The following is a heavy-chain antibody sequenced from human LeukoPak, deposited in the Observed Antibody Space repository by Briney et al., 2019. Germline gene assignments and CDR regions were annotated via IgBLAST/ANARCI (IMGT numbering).Heavy chain of an antibody. CDR3: ATAKGATSLSASYYFDY. J-gene: IGHJ4*02. CDR2: FDPEDGET. Sequence: ASVKVSCKVSGYTLTELSMHWVGQAPGKGLEWMGGFDPEDGETIYAQKFQGRVTMTEDTSTDTAYMELSSLRSEDTAVYYCATAKGATSLSASYYFDYWGQGTLVTVSS. CDR1: GYTLTELS. D-gene: IGHD1-26*01. V-gene: IGHV1-24*01.